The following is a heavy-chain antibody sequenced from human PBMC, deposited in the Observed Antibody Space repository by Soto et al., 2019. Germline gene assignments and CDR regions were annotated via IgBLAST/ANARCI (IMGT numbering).Heavy chain of an antibody. J-gene: IGHJ4*02. V-gene: IGHV4-4*02. Sequence: SETLSLTCAVSGGSISSTNWWDWVRQPPGKGLEWIGEIDHSGSTNYNPSLKSRVTMSVDKPKTQFSLKLSSVTAADTAVYYCVRDSGNGWKDYWGQGTLVTVSS. CDR2: IDHSGST. CDR3: VRDSGNGWKDY. CDR1: GGSISSTNW. D-gene: IGHD6-19*01.